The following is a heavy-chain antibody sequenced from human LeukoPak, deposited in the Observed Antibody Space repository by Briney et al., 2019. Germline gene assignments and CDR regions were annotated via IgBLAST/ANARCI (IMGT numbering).Heavy chain of an antibody. CDR1: GFTSSDYD. J-gene: IGHJ6*02. D-gene: IGHD3-10*01. V-gene: IGHV3-13*01. CDR3: TKARSWHYGVDV. Sequence: GGPLRLSCAASGFTSSDYDMHWFRQTTGKGLEWVSAIGTAGDTYYLGSVKGRFTISRENAKNSLYLQMNSLRDGDTAVSYCTKARSWHYGVDVWGQGTTVSVSS. CDR2: IGTAGDT.